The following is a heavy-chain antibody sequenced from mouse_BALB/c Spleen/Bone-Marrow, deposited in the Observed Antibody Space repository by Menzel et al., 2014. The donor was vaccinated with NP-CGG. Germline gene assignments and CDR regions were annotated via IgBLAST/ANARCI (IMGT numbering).Heavy chain of an antibody. CDR1: GYASTNYL. CDR3: ARCLTGTSAMDY. J-gene: IGHJ4*01. V-gene: IGHV1-54*01. D-gene: IGHD4-1*01. CDR2: INPGSGGT. Sequence: VQLQQSGVELARPGTSVKVSCKASGYASTNYLIEWVKQRPGQGLEWIGVINPGSGGTNYNEKFKAKATLTADKSSSTAYMQLSSLTSDDSAVYFCARCLTGTSAMDYWGQGTSVTVSS.